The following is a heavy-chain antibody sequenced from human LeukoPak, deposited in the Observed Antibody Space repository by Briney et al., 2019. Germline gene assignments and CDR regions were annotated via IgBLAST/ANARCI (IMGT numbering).Heavy chain of an antibody. Sequence: PSETLSLTCTVSGGSISSGDYYWGWIRQPPGKGLEWIGYIYYSGSTYYNPSLKSRVTISVDTSKNQFSLKLSSVTAADTAVYYCARPSSGSYSYAFDIWGQGTMVTVSS. CDR2: IYYSGST. J-gene: IGHJ3*02. CDR1: GGSISSGDYY. V-gene: IGHV4-30-4*01. CDR3: ARPSSGSYSYAFDI. D-gene: IGHD3-10*01.